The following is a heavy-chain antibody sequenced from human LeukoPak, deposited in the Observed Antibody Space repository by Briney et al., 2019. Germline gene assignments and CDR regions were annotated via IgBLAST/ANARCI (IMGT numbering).Heavy chain of an antibody. CDR1: GFTVSSNY. D-gene: IGHD4-17*01. CDR3: ARDRGDYGDYPFDY. J-gene: IGHJ4*02. V-gene: IGHV3-66*01. CDR2: IYSGGST. Sequence: PGGSLRLSCAASGFTVSSNYMSWVRQAPGKGLEWVSVIYSGGSTYCADSVKGRFTISRDHSKNTLYLQMNSLRAEDTAVYYCARDRGDYGDYPFDYWGQGTLVTVSS.